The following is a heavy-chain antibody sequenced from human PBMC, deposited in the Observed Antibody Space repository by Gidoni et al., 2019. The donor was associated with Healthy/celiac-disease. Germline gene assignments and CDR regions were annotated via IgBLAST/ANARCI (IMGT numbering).Heavy chain of an antibody. J-gene: IGHJ5*02. CDR2: ISSSGSTI. V-gene: IGHV3-11*01. Sequence: QVQLVESGGGLVKPGGSLRLSCAASGFPYSDNYMSWIRQAPGKGLEWFSSISSSGSTIYYADSVKGRFTISRDNAKNSLYLQMNSLRAEDTAVYYCARDTSGGLNWFDPWGQGTLVTVSS. CDR1: GFPYSDNY. CDR3: ARDTSGGLNWFDP. D-gene: IGHD2-15*01.